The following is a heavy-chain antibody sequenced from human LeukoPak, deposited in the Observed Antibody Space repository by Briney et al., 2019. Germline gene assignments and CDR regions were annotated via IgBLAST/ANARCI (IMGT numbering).Heavy chain of an antibody. Sequence: PSETLSLTCTVSGGSISSYYWSWIRQPPGKGLEWIGYIYHSGSTYYNPSLKSRVTISVDRSKNQFSLKLSSVTAADTAVYYCAVVRGFGYFDYWGQGTLVTVSS. D-gene: IGHD3-10*01. CDR3: AVVRGFGYFDY. CDR1: GGSISSYY. CDR2: IYHSGST. J-gene: IGHJ4*02. V-gene: IGHV4-59*04.